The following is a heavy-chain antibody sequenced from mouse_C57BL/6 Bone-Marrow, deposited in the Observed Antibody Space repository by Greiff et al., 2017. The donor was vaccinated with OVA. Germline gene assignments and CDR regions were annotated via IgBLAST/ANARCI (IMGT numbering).Heavy chain of an antibody. CDR3: ARDYDYFYYAMDY. V-gene: IGHV1-50*01. CDR1: GYTFTSYW. J-gene: IGHJ4*01. Sequence: QVHVKQPGAELVKPGASVKLSCKASGYTFTSYWMQWVKQRPGQGLEWIGEIDPSDSYTNYNQKFKGKATLTVDTSSSTAYMQLSSLTSEDSAVYYCARDYDYFYYAMDYWGQGTSVTVSS. CDR2: IDPSDSYT. D-gene: IGHD2-4*01.